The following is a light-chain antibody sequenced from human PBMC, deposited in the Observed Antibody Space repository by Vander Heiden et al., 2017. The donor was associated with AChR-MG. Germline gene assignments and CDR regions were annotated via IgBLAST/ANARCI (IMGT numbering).Light chain of an antibody. CDR1: QGISSW. V-gene: IGKV1-5*01. Sequence: DIQMNQSPSTLSAYVGDRVTITCRASQGISSWLAWYQQKPGKAPKLLIYDASSLESGVPSRFSGSGSGTEFTLTISSLQPDDFATYYCQQYNSYSTFGQGTKVEIK. CDR2: DAS. J-gene: IGKJ1*01. CDR3: QQYNSYST.